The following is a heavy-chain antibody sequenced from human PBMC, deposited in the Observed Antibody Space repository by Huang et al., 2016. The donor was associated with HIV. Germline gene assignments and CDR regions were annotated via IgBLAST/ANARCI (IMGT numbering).Heavy chain of an antibody. D-gene: IGHD3-10*01. J-gene: IGHJ4*02. CDR2: IYYSGST. CDR1: GGSISSSSYY. CDR3: AKGDIMVRGVLPGY. V-gene: IGHV4-39*01. Sequence: QLQLQESGPGLVKPSETLSLTCTVTGGSISSSSYYWGWIRQPPGKGLEWIGSIYYSGSTYYNPSLKSRVTISVDTSKNQFSLKLSSVTAADTAVYYCAKGDIMVRGVLPGYWGQGTLVTVSS.